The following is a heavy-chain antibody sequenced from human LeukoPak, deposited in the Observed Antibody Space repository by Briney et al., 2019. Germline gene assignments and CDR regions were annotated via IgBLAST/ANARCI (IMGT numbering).Heavy chain of an antibody. V-gene: IGHV4-59*08. CDR1: GGSIGGDY. CDR3: AKYGKSGWSIDN. J-gene: IGHJ4*02. CDR2: IYQTGAT. D-gene: IGHD6-19*01. Sequence: PSETLSLTCTVSGGSIGGDYWTWIRQPPGKGLQYIGYIYQTGATNYNPSLKSRGTMSVDTTKNQFSLKLNSLTAADTAVYFCAKYGKSGWSIDNWGQGTLVTVSS.